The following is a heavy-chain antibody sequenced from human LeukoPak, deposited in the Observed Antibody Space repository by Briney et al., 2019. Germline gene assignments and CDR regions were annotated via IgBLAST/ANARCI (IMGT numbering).Heavy chain of an antibody. V-gene: IGHV3-21*01. CDR3: AKDAEMATIIGPGFDY. D-gene: IGHD5-24*01. Sequence: GGSLRLSCAASGFTFSSYSMNWVRQAPGKGLEWVSSISSSSSYIYYADSVKGRFTISRDNAKNSLYLQMNSPRAEDTAVYYCAKDAEMATIIGPGFDYWGQGTLVTVSS. CDR1: GFTFSSYS. J-gene: IGHJ4*02. CDR2: ISSSSSYI.